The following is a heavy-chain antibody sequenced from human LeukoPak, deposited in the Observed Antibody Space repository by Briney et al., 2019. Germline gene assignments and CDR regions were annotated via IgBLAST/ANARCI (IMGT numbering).Heavy chain of an antibody. CDR3: ARDDPSMIAALHY. Sequence: GGSLRLSCAASGFTFSDYRMNWVRLAPGKGLEWVSSIDGTSRNIDYADSVRGRFTISRDNAKNSVYLQMNSLRAEDTAVYYCARDDPSMIAALHYWGQGTLVTVSS. V-gene: IGHV3-21*01. CDR1: GFTFSDYR. J-gene: IGHJ4*02. D-gene: IGHD6-6*01. CDR2: IDGTSRNI.